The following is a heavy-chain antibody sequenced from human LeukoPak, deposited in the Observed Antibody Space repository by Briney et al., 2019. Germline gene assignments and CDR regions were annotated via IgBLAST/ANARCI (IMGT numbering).Heavy chain of an antibody. CDR3: ATSLGYCSGGSCYSLDY. J-gene: IGHJ4*02. D-gene: IGHD2-15*01. Sequence: SETLSLTCAVYGGSFSGYYWSWIRQPPGKGLEWIGEINHSGSTNYNPSLKSRVTISVDTSKNQFSLKLSSVTAADTAVYYCATSLGYCSGGSCYSLDYWGQGTLVTVSS. V-gene: IGHV4-34*01. CDR1: GGSFSGYY. CDR2: INHSGST.